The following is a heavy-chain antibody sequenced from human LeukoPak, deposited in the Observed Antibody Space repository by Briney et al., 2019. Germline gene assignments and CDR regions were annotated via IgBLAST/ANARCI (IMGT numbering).Heavy chain of an antibody. D-gene: IGHD5-12*01. CDR3: ARDLGGNDQRGDY. Sequence: GASVKVSFKASEYRFTSYHMHWVRQAPGQGLEWMGVINPSDDSTTYAQKFQGRVTMTRDTSTSTVYMELNSLRSEDTAVYYCARDLGGNDQRGDYWGQGTLVTVPS. J-gene: IGHJ4*02. CDR2: INPSDDST. V-gene: IGHV1-46*01. CDR1: EYRFTSYH.